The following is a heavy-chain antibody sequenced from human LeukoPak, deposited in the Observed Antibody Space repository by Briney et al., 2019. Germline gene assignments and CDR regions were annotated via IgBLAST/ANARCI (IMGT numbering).Heavy chain of an antibody. Sequence: PSETLSLTCAVYGGSFSGYYWSWIRQPPGKGLEWIGEINHSGSTNYNPSLKSRVTISVDTSKNQFSLKLSSVTAADTAVYYCARGIGIGGHSYGPPFDYWGQGTLVTVSS. CDR1: GGSFSGYY. J-gene: IGHJ4*02. D-gene: IGHD5-18*01. CDR3: ARGIGIGGHSYGPPFDY. CDR2: INHSGST. V-gene: IGHV4-34*01.